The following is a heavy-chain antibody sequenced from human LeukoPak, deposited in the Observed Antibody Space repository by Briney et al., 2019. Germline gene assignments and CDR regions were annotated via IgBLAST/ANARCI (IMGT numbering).Heavy chain of an antibody. CDR1: GYSFTSYW. D-gene: IGHD2-15*01. CDR3: ARQKYVGCLTDY. CDR2: IYPRDSDT. V-gene: IGHV5-51*01. J-gene: IGHJ4*02. Sequence: HGESLKISCKGSGYSFTSYWIVWVRQMPGKGLEWMGIIYPRDSDTRYSPSFQGQVTISADKSISTAYLQWSSLKASDTAMYYCARQKYVGCLTDYWGQGTLVTAAS.